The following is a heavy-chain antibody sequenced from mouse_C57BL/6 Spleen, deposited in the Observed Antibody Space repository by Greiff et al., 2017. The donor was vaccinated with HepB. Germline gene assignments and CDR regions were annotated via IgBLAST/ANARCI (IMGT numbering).Heavy chain of an antibody. CDR1: GYTFTSYG. CDR2: IYPRSGNT. CDR3: ATLDSSGDFDY. D-gene: IGHD3-2*01. J-gene: IGHJ2*01. V-gene: IGHV1-81*01. Sequence: VQLVESGAELARPGASVKLSCKASGYTFTSYGISWVKQRTGQGLEWIGEIYPRSGNTYYNEKFKGKATLTADKSSSTAYMELRSLTSEDSAVYFCATLDSSGDFDYWGQGTTLTVSS.